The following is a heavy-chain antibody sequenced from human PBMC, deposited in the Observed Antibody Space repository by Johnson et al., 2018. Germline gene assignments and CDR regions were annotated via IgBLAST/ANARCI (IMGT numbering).Heavy chain of an antibody. Sequence: VQLQESGGGLVQPGGSLRLSCAASGFTFSSYSMHWVRQGPGKGLVWVSYMNPQRNYILSADSVKGRFTISRDNAKNTLYLPMKRLRAEDTAVYYCVSDPANGIPDAFENWGHGTMVTVSS. CDR2: MNPQRNYI. CDR3: VSDPANGIPDAFEN. J-gene: IGHJ3*02. V-gene: IGHV3-74*03. D-gene: IGHD2/OR15-2a*01. CDR1: GFTFSSYS.